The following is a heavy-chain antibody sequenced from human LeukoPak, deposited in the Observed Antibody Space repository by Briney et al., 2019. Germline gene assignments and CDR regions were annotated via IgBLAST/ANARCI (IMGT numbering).Heavy chain of an antibody. Sequence: ASVKVSCKASGYTFTDYYIHWVRQAPGQGLEWMGWMNPDSGGTNYAQKFKGRVTMTRDTSINTAYMDLRRLTSDDTAVYYCARFGLGKHIEVAGIPFDIWGQGTMVTVSS. J-gene: IGHJ3*02. CDR1: GYTFTDYY. CDR3: ARFGLGKHIEVAGIPFDI. CDR2: MNPDSGGT. D-gene: IGHD6-19*01. V-gene: IGHV1-2*02.